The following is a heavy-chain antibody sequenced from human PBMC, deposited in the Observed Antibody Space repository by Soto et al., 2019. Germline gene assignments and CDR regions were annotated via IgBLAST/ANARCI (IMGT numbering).Heavy chain of an antibody. D-gene: IGHD5-18*01. Sequence: AGGSLRLSCAASGFTFSSYSMNWVRQAPGKGLEWVSSISSSSYYIYYADSVKGRFTISRDNAKNSLYLQMNSLRAEDTAVYYCAREGHSYGFDYWGQGTLVTVSS. J-gene: IGHJ4*02. CDR2: ISSSSYYI. CDR3: AREGHSYGFDY. V-gene: IGHV3-21*01. CDR1: GFTFSSYS.